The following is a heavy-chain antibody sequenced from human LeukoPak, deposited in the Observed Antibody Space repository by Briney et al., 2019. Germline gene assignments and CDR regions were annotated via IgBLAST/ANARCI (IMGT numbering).Heavy chain of an antibody. V-gene: IGHV3-23*01. D-gene: IGHD2-2*01. Sequence: GGSLRLSCAASGFTFSSYALSWVRQAPGKGLEWVSFISGNGGSTYYADSVKGRFTISRDNSKNTLYLQMNSLRAEDTAVYYCAKSGGSCSSTSCYFAWFDPWGLGTLVTVSS. CDR3: AKSGGSCSSTSCYFAWFDP. J-gene: IGHJ5*02. CDR1: GFTFSSYA. CDR2: ISGNGGST.